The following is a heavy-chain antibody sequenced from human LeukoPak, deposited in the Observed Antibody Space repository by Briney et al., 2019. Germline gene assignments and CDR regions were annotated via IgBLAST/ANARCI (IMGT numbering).Heavy chain of an antibody. CDR3: ARDQGYCSSTSCYGVD. CDR1: GYTFNAYG. J-gene: IGHJ4*02. V-gene: IGHV1-18*04. CDR2: ITAYSGNT. Sequence: EASVKVSCKASGYTFNAYGITWVRQAPGQGLEWMGRITAYSGNTKYAEEIQGRVTMTTDTSTSTAYMELRSLTSDDTAVYYCARDQGYCSSTSCYGVDWGQGTPVTVSS. D-gene: IGHD2-2*01.